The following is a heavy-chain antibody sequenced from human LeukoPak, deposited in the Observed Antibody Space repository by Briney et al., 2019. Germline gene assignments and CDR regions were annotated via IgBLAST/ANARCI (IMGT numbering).Heavy chain of an antibody. CDR2: ISAYNGNT. CDR1: GYTFTSYG. CDR3: ARAPYYDLWSGYYNGALPFDY. V-gene: IGHV1-18*01. Sequence: ASVKVSCKASGYTFTSYGISWVRQAPGQGLEWMGWISAYNGNTNYAQKLQGRVTMTTDTSTSTAYMELRSLRSDDTAVYYCARAPYYDLWSGYYNGALPFDYWGQGTLVTVSS. J-gene: IGHJ4*02. D-gene: IGHD3-3*01.